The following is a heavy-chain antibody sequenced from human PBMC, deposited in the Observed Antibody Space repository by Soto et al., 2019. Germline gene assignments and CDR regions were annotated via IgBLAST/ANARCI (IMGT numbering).Heavy chain of an antibody. Sequence: PSQTLSLTCAISGDSVSSNSAAWNWIRQSPSRGLEWLGRTYYRSKWYNDYAVSVKSRITINPDTSKNQFSLQLNSVTPEDTAVYYCARGTSPASGAYYYYGMDVWGQGTTVTVSS. CDR2: TYYRSKWYN. CDR3: ARGTSPASGAYYYYGMDV. J-gene: IGHJ6*02. D-gene: IGHD3-10*01. CDR1: GDSVSSNSAA. V-gene: IGHV6-1*01.